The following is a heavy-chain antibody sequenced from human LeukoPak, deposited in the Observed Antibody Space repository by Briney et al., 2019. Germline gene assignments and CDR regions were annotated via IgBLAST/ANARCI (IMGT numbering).Heavy chain of an antibody. CDR1: EFAFSNYW. V-gene: IGHV3-7*01. CDR3: ATDQAGGLDS. CDR2: IKQDGSER. J-gene: IGHJ4*02. Sequence: HPGGSLRLSCTASEFAFSNYWMTRVRQAPGKGLEWVANIKQDGSERYYVDSVKGRFTISRDNAKNSLYLQMNSLRAEDTAVYYCATDQAGGLDSWGQGTLVTVSS. D-gene: IGHD3-10*01.